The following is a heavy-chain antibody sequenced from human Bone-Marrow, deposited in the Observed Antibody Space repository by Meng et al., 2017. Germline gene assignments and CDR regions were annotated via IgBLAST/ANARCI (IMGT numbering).Heavy chain of an antibody. D-gene: IGHD6-13*01. CDR3: ARDGGWRQQLAQAYFDY. CDR2: ISYDGSNK. Sequence: GESLKISCAASGFTFSSYAMHWVRQAPGKGLEWVAVISYDGSNKYYADSVKGRFTISRDNSKNTLYLQMNSLRAEDTAVYYCARDGGWRQQLAQAYFDYWGQGTLVTGAS. V-gene: IGHV3-30*01. J-gene: IGHJ4*02. CDR1: GFTFSSYA.